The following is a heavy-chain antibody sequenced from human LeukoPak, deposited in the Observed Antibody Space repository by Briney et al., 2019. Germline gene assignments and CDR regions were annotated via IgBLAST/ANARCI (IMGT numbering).Heavy chain of an antibody. CDR1: GGSIRSYY. Sequence: NASETLSLTCTVSGGSIRSYYWSWIRQPPGKGLEWIGYIYYSGSTNYNPSLKSRVTISVDTSKNQFSLNLSSVTAADTAVYYCARVLPYSSGWGADYWGQGTLVTVSS. D-gene: IGHD6-19*01. V-gene: IGHV4-59*01. CDR3: ARVLPYSSGWGADY. CDR2: IYYSGST. J-gene: IGHJ4*02.